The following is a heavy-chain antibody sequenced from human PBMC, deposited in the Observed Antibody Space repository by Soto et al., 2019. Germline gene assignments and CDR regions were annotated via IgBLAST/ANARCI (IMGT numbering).Heavy chain of an antibody. D-gene: IGHD3-22*01. V-gene: IGHV1-3*01. CDR1: GYSLTSHT. CDR3: ARGRVIVVVPVPDGLHV. J-gene: IGHJ6*02. Sequence: GASVKVSCKASGYSLTSHTIHWMRLAPGQGFEWMGWINAGSGNTKYSEKFQGRVTISRDTSANTAYMELSSLRSEDTAEYYCARGRVIVVVPVPDGLHVWGQGTTVTVSS. CDR2: INAGSGNT.